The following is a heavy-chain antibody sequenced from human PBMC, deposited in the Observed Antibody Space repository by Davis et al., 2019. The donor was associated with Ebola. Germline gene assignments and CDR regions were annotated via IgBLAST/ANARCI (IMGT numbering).Heavy chain of an antibody. CDR3: ASIVGATGLDY. V-gene: IGHV3-9*01. CDR2: IAWNSGTI. J-gene: IGHJ4*02. D-gene: IGHD1-26*01. CDR1: GFTFDAYA. Sequence: PGGSLRLSCAASGFTFDAYAMHWVRQAPGKGLEWVSNIAWNSGTIDYVDSVKGRFTISRDNAKNSLYLQMNSLRPEDTALYYCASIVGATGLDYWGQGTLVTVSS.